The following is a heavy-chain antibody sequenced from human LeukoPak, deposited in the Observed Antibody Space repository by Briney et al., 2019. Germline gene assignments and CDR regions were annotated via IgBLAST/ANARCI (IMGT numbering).Heavy chain of an antibody. J-gene: IGHJ4*02. CDR3: ASRRVMTRSFKY. Sequence: SETLSLTCAVYGGSFSSYYWSWTRQPPGEGLEWIGEINHSASTNYNSSLKSRVTISVDKSENHFSLKLRSVTAADTAVYYCASRRVMTRSFKYWGQGTLVTVSS. D-gene: IGHD2-8*01. CDR1: GGSFSSYY. V-gene: IGHV4-34*01. CDR2: INHSAST.